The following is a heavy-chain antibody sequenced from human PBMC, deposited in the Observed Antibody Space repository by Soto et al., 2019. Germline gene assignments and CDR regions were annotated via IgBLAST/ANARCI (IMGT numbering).Heavy chain of an antibody. V-gene: IGHV4-31*03. D-gene: IGHD3-10*01. CDR3: ARVLERFSGDAFDI. CDR1: GGSISSGGYY. CDR2: IYYSGST. J-gene: IGHJ3*02. Sequence: TLSLTCTVSGGSISSGGYYWSWIRQHPGKGLEWIGYIYYSGSTYYNPSLKSRVTISVDTSKNQFSLKLSSVTAADTAVYYCARVLERFSGDAFDIWGQGTMVTVSS.